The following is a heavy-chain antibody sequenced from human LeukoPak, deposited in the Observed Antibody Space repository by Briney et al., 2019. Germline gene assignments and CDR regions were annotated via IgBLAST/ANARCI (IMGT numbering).Heavy chain of an antibody. CDR3: ARDEVATISDY. D-gene: IGHD5-12*01. CDR1: GFTLSSFW. Sequence: GGSLRLSCAVSGFTLSSFWMTWVRQAPGKGLEWVASIKYDGSEKKYVDSVEGRFTISRDNAKNSLYLQMNSLRAEDTAVYYCARDEVATISDYWGQGTLVTVSS. CDR2: IKYDGSEK. J-gene: IGHJ4*02. V-gene: IGHV3-7*01.